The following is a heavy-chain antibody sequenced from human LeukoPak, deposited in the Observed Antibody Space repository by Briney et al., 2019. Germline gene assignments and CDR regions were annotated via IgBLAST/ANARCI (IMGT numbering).Heavy chain of an antibody. Sequence: GGSLRLSCAASGFTFSSYAMSWVRQAPGKGLEWVSAISGSGGSTYYADSVKGRFTISRDNSKNTLYLQMSSLRAEDTAVYYCSLERSGYYFDYWGQGTLVTVSS. V-gene: IGHV3-23*01. CDR2: ISGSGGST. D-gene: IGHD3-22*01. CDR1: GFTFSSYA. CDR3: SLERSGYYFDY. J-gene: IGHJ4*02.